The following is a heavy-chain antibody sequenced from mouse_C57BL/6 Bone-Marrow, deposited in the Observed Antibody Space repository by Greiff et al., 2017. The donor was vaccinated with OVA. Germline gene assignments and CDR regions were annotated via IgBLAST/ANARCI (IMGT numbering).Heavy chain of an antibody. CDR2: IYPSDSET. CDR1: GYTFTSYW. CDR3: ARKNDGSSKDYFDY. J-gene: IGHJ2*01. V-gene: IGHV1-61*01. Sequence: QVQLQQPGAELVRPGSSVKLSCKASGYTFTSYWMDWVKQRPGQGLEWIGNIYPSDSETHYNQKFKDQATLTVDKSSSTAYMQLSSLTSEDSAVYYCARKNDGSSKDYFDYWGQGTTLTVSS. D-gene: IGHD1-1*01.